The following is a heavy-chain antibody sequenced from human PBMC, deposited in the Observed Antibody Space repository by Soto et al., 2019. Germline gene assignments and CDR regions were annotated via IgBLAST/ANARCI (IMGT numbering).Heavy chain of an antibody. Sequence: QVHLVQSGAEVKKPGASVRVSCKASGYTVSSYGLSWVRHAPGQGLEWMGGIRGYNDNPDYAQKIQGRVTVTAVTSTTTAYMGLRSLISGDTAVYVCAIDRRASNYCADDCGHYLDYWGQGTLVTVSS. J-gene: IGHJ4*02. CDR3: AIDRRASNYCADDCGHYLDY. D-gene: IGHD2-21*02. V-gene: IGHV1-18*01. CDR1: GYTVSSYG. CDR2: IRGYNDNP.